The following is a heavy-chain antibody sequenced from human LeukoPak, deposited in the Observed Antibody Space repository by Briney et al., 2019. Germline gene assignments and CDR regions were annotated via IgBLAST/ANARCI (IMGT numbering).Heavy chain of an antibody. J-gene: IGHJ4*02. D-gene: IGHD3-22*01. CDR3: AKRTRYHYDSSGYSSNPLDY. CDR1: GFTFSSYA. Sequence: PGGSLRLSCAASGFTFSSYAMSWVRQAPGKGLEWVSAISGSGGSTYYADSVKGWFTISRDNSKNTLYLQMNSLRAEDTAVYYCAKRTRYHYDSSGYSSNPLDYWGQGTLVTVSS. CDR2: ISGSGGST. V-gene: IGHV3-23*01.